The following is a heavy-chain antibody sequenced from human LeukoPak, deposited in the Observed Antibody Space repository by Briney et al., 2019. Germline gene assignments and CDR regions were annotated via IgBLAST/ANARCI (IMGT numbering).Heavy chain of an antibody. CDR2: ISSSSSYI. CDR1: GFTFSSYC. D-gene: IGHD6-6*01. CDR3: ARDGEAALPY. J-gene: IGHJ4*02. Sequence: GGSLKLSCAGCGFTFSSYCMTWVRQAPGKGLGWVSSISSSSSYIYYADSVKGRFTISRDNAKNSLYLQMNSLRAEDTAVYYCARDGEAALPYWGQGTLVTVSS. V-gene: IGHV3-21*01.